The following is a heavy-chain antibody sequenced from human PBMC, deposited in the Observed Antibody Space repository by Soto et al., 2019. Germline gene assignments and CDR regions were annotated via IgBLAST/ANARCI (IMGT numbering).Heavy chain of an antibody. D-gene: IGHD2-2*01. J-gene: IGHJ2*01. Sequence: EVQLVESGGGLVKPGGSLRLSCAASGFTFSSYSMNWVRQAPGKGLEWVSSISSSSSYIYYADSVKGRFTISRDNAKNSLYLQRNSLRAEDTAVYYCARAGEYCSSTSCYGIYWYFDLWGRGTLVTVSS. CDR2: ISSSSSYI. CDR1: GFTFSSYS. V-gene: IGHV3-21*01. CDR3: ARAGEYCSSTSCYGIYWYFDL.